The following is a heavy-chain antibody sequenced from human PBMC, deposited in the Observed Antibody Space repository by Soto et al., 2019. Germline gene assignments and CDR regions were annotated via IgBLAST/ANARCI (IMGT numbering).Heavy chain of an antibody. CDR3: ARGKARSMVLWYYYGMDV. V-gene: IGHV1-8*01. Sequence: GASVKVSCTASGYTFTSYDINWVRQATGQGLEWMGWMNPNSGNTGYAQKFQGRVTMTRNTSISTAYMELSSLRSEDTAVYYCARGKARSMVLWYYYGMDVWGQGTTVTVSS. CDR2: MNPNSGNT. D-gene: IGHD3-10*01. J-gene: IGHJ6*02. CDR1: GYTFTSYD.